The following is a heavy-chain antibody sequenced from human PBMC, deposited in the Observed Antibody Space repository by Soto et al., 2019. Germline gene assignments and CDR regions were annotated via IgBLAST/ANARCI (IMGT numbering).Heavy chain of an antibody. CDR2: VFYSGNT. D-gene: IGHD3-9*01. Sequence: QLQLQESGPGLVKPSETLSLTCRVSGGSISSSGSYWDWIRQPPGKGLEWMGSVFYSGNTFYTPSLKCRVTISVDTSKNQLSLNLTSVTAADTAIYYCAKHISFSLIDPFDIWGQGTMVTVSS. V-gene: IGHV4-39*01. CDR1: GGSISSSGSY. CDR3: AKHISFSLIDPFDI. J-gene: IGHJ3*02.